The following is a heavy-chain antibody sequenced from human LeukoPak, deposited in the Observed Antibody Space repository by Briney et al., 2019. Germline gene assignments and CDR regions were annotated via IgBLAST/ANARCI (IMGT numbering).Heavy chain of an antibody. D-gene: IGHD3-3*01. CDR2: INPNSGGT. CDR3: ARGPPWDDLSGWWFDP. J-gene: IGHJ5*02. V-gene: IGHV1-2*02. CDR1: GYTFTGYY. Sequence: VASVKVSCMASGYTFTGYYMHWVRQAPGQGLEWMGCINPNSGGTNYAQKFQGRVTMTRDTSISTAYMELSRLRSDDTAVYYCARGPPWDDLSGWWFDPWGQGTLVTVSS.